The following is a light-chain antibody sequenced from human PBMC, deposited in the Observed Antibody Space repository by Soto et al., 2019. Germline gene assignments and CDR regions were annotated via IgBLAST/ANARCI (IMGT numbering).Light chain of an antibody. Sequence: EVVMTQSPALPSVSPGERVTLSCRASQSVNNNLAWYQQQPGQAPRLLIYDTSSRATGVPARFSGSGSGTEFTLTISSLKAEDFAVYYCQQYNDRPPLTFGGGTKVEI. CDR1: QSVNNN. CDR2: DTS. CDR3: QQYNDRPPLT. V-gene: IGKV3-15*01. J-gene: IGKJ4*01.